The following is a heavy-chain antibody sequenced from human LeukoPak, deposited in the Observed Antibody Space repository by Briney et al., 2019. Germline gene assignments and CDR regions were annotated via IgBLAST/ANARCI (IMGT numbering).Heavy chain of an antibody. CDR3: STIYDSSGYYWSGGFDI. J-gene: IGHJ3*02. Sequence: GASVKVSCQASGYTFTVYWIHWVRQTPGQGLEWMGWINPNSGATNSAQKFQGRVTMTRDTSISTAYMELSRLRSDDTAVYYCSTIYDSSGYYWSGGFDIWGQGTMVTVSS. CDR2: INPNSGAT. CDR1: GYTFTVYW. D-gene: IGHD3-22*01. V-gene: IGHV1-2*02.